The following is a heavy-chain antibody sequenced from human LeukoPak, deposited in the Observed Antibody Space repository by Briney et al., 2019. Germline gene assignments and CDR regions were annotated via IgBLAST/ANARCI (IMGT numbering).Heavy chain of an antibody. CDR1: GYSLTIFC. CDR3: ARLGVAVAGTKYFQH. J-gene: IGHJ1*01. V-gene: IGHV5-51*01. CDR2: IAPGDSDT. D-gene: IGHD6-19*01. Sequence: GESLKISCKDSGYSLTIFCIAWVCQMPGKALEWMRIIAPGDSDTRYSPSFQGQVTISADKSISTAYLQWSSLKASDTAMYYCARLGVAVAGTKYFQHWGQGTLVTVSS.